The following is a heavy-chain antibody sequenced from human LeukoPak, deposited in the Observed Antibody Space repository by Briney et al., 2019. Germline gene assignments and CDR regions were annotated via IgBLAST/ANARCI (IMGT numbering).Heavy chain of an antibody. CDR2: VSAYNGNT. Sequence: ASVKVSCKASGYSFTSYGISWVRQAPGQGLEWMGWVSAYNGNTNYAQKLQGRVTMAIDTSTSTAYMELRSLRSEDTAVYYCARGSTGGEADVWGKGTTVTVSS. D-gene: IGHD2-2*01. V-gene: IGHV1-18*01. J-gene: IGHJ6*04. CDR1: GYSFTSYG. CDR3: ARGSTGGEADV.